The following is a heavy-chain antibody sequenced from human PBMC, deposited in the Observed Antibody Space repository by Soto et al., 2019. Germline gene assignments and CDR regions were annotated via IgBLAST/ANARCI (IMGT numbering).Heavy chain of an antibody. J-gene: IGHJ4*02. CDR3: ARGSSTYFYFMTCYYTADYFDF. CDR1: GDSISGGTYY. D-gene: IGHD3-9*01. V-gene: IGHV4-31*03. CDR2: ISYSGST. Sequence: PSETLSLTCTVSGDSISGGTYYWSWIRQHPGKGLEWIGYISYSGSTYYSPSLKSRVTMSVDKSKDQFSLTLSSVTAADTAIYYCARGSSTYFYFMTCYYTADYFDFWGQGSPVTVSS.